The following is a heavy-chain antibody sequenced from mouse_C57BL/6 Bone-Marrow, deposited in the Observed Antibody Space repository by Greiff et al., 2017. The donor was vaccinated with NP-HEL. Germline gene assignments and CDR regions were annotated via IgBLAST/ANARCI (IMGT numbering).Heavy chain of an antibody. J-gene: IGHJ4*01. CDR1: GYAFSNSW. D-gene: IGHD1-1*01. CDR2: IYPGDGDT. CDR3: ARRNYGSTPMDY. Sequence: VKLMESGPELVKPGASVKISCKASGYAFSNSWMNWVKQRPGKGLEWIGRIYPGDGDTNYNGKFKGKATLTADKSSSTAYMQLSSLTSEDSAVYFCARRNYGSTPMDYWGQGTSVTVSS. V-gene: IGHV1-82*01.